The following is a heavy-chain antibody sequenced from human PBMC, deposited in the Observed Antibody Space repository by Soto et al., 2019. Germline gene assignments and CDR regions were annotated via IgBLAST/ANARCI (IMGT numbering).Heavy chain of an antibody. CDR3: ARGQVVAAQH. D-gene: IGHD2-15*01. Sequence: QLQLQESGSGLVKPSQTLSLTCAVSGGSISSGGYSWSWIRQPPGKGLEWIGYIYHSGSTYYNPSLKGRVTISVDRPKNQSSLKLSPVTAADTAVYYCARGQVVAAQHWGQGTLVTVSS. CDR1: GGSISSGGYS. V-gene: IGHV4-30-2*01. J-gene: IGHJ4*02. CDR2: IYHSGST.